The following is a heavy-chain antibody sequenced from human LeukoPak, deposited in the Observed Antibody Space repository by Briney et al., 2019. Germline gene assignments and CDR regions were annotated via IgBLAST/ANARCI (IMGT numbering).Heavy chain of an antibody. CDR2: ISSGGDRA. D-gene: IGHD6-19*01. V-gene: IGHV3-23*01. CDR1: GFTFSNYV. Sequence: GGSLRLSCAASGFTFSNYVMDWVRQAPGRGLEWVSAISSGGDRAFYADSVKGRFTTSRDNSRNTLFLQLSNLRAEDTAVYYCARDGSGWYPDYWGQGTLVTVSS. CDR3: ARDGSGWYPDY. J-gene: IGHJ4*02.